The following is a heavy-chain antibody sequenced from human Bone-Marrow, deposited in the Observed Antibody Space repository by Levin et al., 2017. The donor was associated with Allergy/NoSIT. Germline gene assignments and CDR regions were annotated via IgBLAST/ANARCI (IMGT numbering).Heavy chain of an antibody. CDR2: IYSGGKT. V-gene: IGHV3-53*01. J-gene: IGHJ3*02. CDR3: AGGSTYDHGLDI. CDR1: GFIVGSHY. Sequence: SCAASGFIVGSHYMTWVRRAPGKGLECVSVIYSGGKTFYTESVKGRLTISRDDSKNTLYLQMNSLRVEDTAVYFCAGGSTYDHGLDIWGQGTTVTVSS. D-gene: IGHD3-16*01.